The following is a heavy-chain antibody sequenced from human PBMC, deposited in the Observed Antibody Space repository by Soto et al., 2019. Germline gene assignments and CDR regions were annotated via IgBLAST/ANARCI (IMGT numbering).Heavy chain of an antibody. J-gene: IGHJ4*02. CDR2: ISYGGGTT. V-gene: IGHV3-23*01. Sequence: PGGSLRLSCAASEFTFSNYAMSWVRQAPGKGLEWVSAISYGGGTTYYADSVKGRFTISRDNSKNTLYLQMNSLRAKDTAVYYCAKNPGYYYDSTGYHFDYWGQGTLVTVSS. D-gene: IGHD3-22*01. CDR1: EFTFSNYA. CDR3: AKNPGYYYDSTGYHFDY.